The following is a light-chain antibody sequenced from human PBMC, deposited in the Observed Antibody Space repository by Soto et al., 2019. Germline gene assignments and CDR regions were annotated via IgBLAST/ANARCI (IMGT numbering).Light chain of an antibody. CDR1: QSISTY. CDR2: AAS. Sequence: DIQMTQSPSSLSASVGDRVTITCRASQSISTYLNWDQQKPGKAPKLLMYAASSLQSGVPSRFSGSGSGTDFTLTISRLQPDDFATYYFQQSYSTPRTFGQGTKVAIK. CDR3: QQSYSTPRT. J-gene: IGKJ1*01. V-gene: IGKV1-39*01.